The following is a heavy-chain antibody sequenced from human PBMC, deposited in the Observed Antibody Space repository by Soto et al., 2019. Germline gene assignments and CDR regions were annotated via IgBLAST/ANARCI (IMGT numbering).Heavy chain of an antibody. Sequence: PSESLLPTYAVSGYSLRSCSFWGWVRQGPGKGLEWIGSIHHSRSRYSPPSLKSRVTISIDTPNNQFSLKLTSVTAADTAVYYCARPHSSGWCTVDYWGQG. CDR2: IHHSRSR. V-gene: IGHV4-38-2*01. CDR3: ARPHSSGWCTVDY. D-gene: IGHD6-19*01. J-gene: IGHJ4*02. CDR1: GYSLRSCSF.